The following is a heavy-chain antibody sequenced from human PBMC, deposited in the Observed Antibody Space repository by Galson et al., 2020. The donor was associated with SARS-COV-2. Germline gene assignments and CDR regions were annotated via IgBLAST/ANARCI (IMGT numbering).Heavy chain of an antibody. J-gene: IGHJ4*02. CDR1: GGSISSTGYH. CDR3: ARMSTTGSYRYNPYFDY. CDR2: ISYSGST. Sequence: SETLSLTCTVSGGSISSTGYHWTWIRQHPEKGLEWIGYISYSGSTNYSPSLKSPVTISVDTSKNQFSLKLRSVTAADTAVYYCARMSTTGSYRYNPYFDYWGQGTLVTVSS. D-gene: IGHD3-16*02. V-gene: IGHV4-31*01.